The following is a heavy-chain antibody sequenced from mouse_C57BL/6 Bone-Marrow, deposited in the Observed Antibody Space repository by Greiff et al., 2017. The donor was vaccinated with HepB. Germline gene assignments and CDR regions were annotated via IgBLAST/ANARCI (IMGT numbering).Heavy chain of an antibody. CDR3: ARTLYGSSSSWFAY. V-gene: IGHV1-50*01. Sequence: VQLQQPGAELVKPGASVKLSCKASGYTFTSYWMQWVKQRPGQGLEWIGEIDPSDSYTHYNQKFKGKATLTVDTSSSTAYMQLSSLTSEDSAVYYWARTLYGSSSSWFAYWGQGTLVTVSA. CDR2: IDPSDSYT. D-gene: IGHD1-1*01. CDR1: GYTFTSYW. J-gene: IGHJ3*01.